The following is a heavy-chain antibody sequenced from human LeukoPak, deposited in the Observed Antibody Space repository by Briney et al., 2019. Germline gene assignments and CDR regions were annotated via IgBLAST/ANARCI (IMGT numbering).Heavy chain of an antibody. CDR2: IKSSGDKI. D-gene: IGHD1-14*01. J-gene: IGHJ5*02. CDR1: GFTFSSYE. Sequence: GGSLRLSCAASGFTFSSYEMNWVRQAPGKGPEWVAYIKSSGDKIYYADSVKGRFTISRDNAQNSLYLQMNSVRVEDTTIYYCARGSEGWFDPWGQGNLVTVSS. CDR3: ARGSEGWFDP. V-gene: IGHV3-48*03.